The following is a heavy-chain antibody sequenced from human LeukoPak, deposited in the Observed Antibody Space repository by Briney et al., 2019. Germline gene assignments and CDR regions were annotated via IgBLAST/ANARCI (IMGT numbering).Heavy chain of an antibody. Sequence: SETLSLTCAVYGGSFSGYYWSWIRQPPGKGLEWIGEINHSGSTNYNPSLKSRVTISVDTSKNQFSLKLSSVTAADTAVYYCARINDVATGGIFDYWGQGTLVPVSS. CDR2: INHSGST. J-gene: IGHJ4*02. CDR3: ARINDVATGGIFDY. D-gene: IGHD5-12*01. V-gene: IGHV4-34*01. CDR1: GGSFSGYY.